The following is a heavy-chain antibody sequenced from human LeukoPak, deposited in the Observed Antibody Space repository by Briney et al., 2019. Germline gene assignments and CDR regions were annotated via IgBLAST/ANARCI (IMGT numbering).Heavy chain of an antibody. V-gene: IGHV1-18*01. J-gene: IGHJ4*02. CDR2: ISPYSADT. D-gene: IGHD6-13*01. Sequence: GASVKVSCKASGYTFTSYGVSWARQAPGQGLEWMGWISPYSADTSYAQKFQGRVTVTTDTSTSTAYMELRSLRPDDPAVYYCARDPAAAGNVDYWGQGTLVTVSP. CDR1: GYTFTSYG. CDR3: ARDPAAAGNVDY.